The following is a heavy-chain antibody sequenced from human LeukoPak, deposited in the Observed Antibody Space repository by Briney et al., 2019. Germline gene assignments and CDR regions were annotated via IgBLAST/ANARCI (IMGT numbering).Heavy chain of an antibody. V-gene: IGHV3-11*04. D-gene: IGHD2-2*01. Sequence: GGSLRLSCAASGSTFSDYYMSWIRQAPGKGLEWVSYISSTGSIIYHADSVKGRFTISRDNAKNSLYLQMNSLRAEDTAVYYCARGPRMRYEYQLQRGLDYWGQGTLVTVSS. J-gene: IGHJ4*02. CDR3: ARGPRMRYEYQLQRGLDY. CDR1: GSTFSDYY. CDR2: ISSTGSII.